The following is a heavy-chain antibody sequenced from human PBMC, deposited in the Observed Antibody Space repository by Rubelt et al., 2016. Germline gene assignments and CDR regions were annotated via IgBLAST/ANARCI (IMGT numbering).Heavy chain of an antibody. Sequence: QVQLQQWGAGLLKPSETLSLTCAVYGGSFSGHYWSWIRQPPGKGLEWIGEINHSGSTNYNPSLKSRVTISVDTSKNQFSLKLSSVTAADTAVYYCARDSTVDTAMVPYYWGQGTLVTVSS. CDR2: INHSGST. V-gene: IGHV4-34*01. J-gene: IGHJ4*02. CDR3: ARDSTVDTAMVPYY. CDR1: GGSFSGHY. D-gene: IGHD5-18*01.